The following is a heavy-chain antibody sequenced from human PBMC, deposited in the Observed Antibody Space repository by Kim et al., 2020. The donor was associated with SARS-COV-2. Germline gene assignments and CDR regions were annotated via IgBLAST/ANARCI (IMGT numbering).Heavy chain of an antibody. J-gene: IGHJ4*02. Sequence: GGSLRLSCVASGFTFSNYEMNWVRQTPGKGLEWISYIDSGGGNIHYADAVKGRFTISRDDAKNSLYLQMNSLRAEDTAVYHCARWDAVTTSLDYWGQGTLVTVSS. V-gene: IGHV3-48*03. CDR3: ARWDAVTTSLDY. D-gene: IGHD4-17*01. CDR1: GFTFSNYE. CDR2: IDSGGGNI.